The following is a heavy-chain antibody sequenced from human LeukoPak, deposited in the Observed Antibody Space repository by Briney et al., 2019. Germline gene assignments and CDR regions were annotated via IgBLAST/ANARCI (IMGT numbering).Heavy chain of an antibody. V-gene: IGHV3-21*01. CDR3: ARGTGLFDY. CDR1: GFTFSSCS. CDR2: LSSASSFI. Sequence: PGGSLRLSCAASGFTFSSCSMNWVRQAPGKGLEWVSSLSSASSFIYYADSVKGRFTISRDNAKKSLYLQMNSLRAEDTAVYYCARGTGLFDYWGQGTLVTVSS. J-gene: IGHJ4*02. D-gene: IGHD1-1*01.